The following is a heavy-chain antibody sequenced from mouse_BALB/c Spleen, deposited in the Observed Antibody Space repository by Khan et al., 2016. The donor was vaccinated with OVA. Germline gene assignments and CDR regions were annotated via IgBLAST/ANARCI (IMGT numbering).Heavy chain of an antibody. CDR3: AREGAYYRSDGWFAY. CDR1: GYTFTSYT. D-gene: IGHD2-14*01. CDR2: INPSSGYT. J-gene: IGHJ3*01. V-gene: IGHV1-4*01. Sequence: QVQLKQSGTELARPGASVKMSCKAPGYTFTSYTMHWVKQRPGQGLEWIGYINPSSGYTNYNQKFKDKATLTADKSSITAYMQLSSLTSEDSAVYYCAREGAYYRSDGWFAYWGQGTLVTVSA.